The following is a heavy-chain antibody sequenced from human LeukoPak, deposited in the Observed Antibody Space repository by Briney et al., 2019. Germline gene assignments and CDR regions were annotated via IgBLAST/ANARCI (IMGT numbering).Heavy chain of an antibody. J-gene: IGHJ6*03. CDR1: GFTFSSYA. D-gene: IGHD3-16*01. Sequence: GGSLRLSCAASGFTFSSYAMNWVRQAPGKGLEWVSAVRGSDAGTSYADSVKGRFTTSRDNSKNTLYIEMNSLRAEDTAVYYCAKDGSWGDYYFYFYMDVWGKGTTVTVSS. CDR3: AKDGSWGDYYFYFYMDV. V-gene: IGHV3-23*01. CDR2: VRGSDAGT.